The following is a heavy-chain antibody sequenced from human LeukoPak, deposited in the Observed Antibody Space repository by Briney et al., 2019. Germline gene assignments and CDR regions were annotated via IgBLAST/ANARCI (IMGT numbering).Heavy chain of an antibody. Sequence: PGGSLRLSCEASGFMFDDYGLSWVRQVPGTGLEWVSGIDWSGEKTYYSDSVKGRFTISRDNDQKSLYLQMNSLKVEDSALYYCAREVTGGLELFNWFDPWGQGTLVIVSS. CDR3: AREVTGGLELFNWFDP. D-gene: IGHD1-7*01. J-gene: IGHJ5*02. V-gene: IGHV3-20*04. CDR1: GFMFDDYG. CDR2: IDWSGEKT.